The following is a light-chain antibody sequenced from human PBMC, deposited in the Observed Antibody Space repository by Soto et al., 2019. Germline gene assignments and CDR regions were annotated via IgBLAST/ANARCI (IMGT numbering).Light chain of an antibody. CDR1: SSNIGSNT. CDR3: AAWDDILNGYV. CDR2: SNY. J-gene: IGLJ1*01. V-gene: IGLV1-44*01. Sequence: QSVLTQPPSASGTPGQRVTISCSGSSSNIGSNTVTWYQQLPGTAPKLVIYSNYDRPSGVPDRFSGSTSGTSASLVIRGLQSVDEADYYCAAWDDILNGYVFGGGTKVTVL.